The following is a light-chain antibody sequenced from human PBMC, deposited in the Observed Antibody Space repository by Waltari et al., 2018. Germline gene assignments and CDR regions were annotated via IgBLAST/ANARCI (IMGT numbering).Light chain of an antibody. V-gene: IGKV3-15*01. CDR2: GAS. J-gene: IGKJ3*01. Sequence: EIVMTQSPVTLSVSPGDRATLSCRASQSVSTNVAWYQQKPGQVPRVLIYGASSRATGIPARFSGSGSGTDFTLTISSLQSEDAAIYYCQQYNKWPSVTFGPGTKVDLK. CDR3: QQYNKWPSVT. CDR1: QSVSTN.